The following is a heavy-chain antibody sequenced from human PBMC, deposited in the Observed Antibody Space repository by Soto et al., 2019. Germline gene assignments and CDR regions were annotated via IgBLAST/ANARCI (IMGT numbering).Heavy chain of an antibody. D-gene: IGHD2-15*01. CDR3: ARGVGYCSGGSCRDLYYFDY. V-gene: IGHV4-34*01. CDR2: INHSGST. J-gene: IGHJ4*02. CDR1: GGSFSGYY. Sequence: SETLSLTCAVYGGSFSGYYWSWIRQPPGKGLEWIGEINHSGSTNYNPSLKSRVTISVDTSKNQFSLKLSSVTAADTAVYYCARGVGYCSGGSCRDLYYFDYWGQGTLVTVSS.